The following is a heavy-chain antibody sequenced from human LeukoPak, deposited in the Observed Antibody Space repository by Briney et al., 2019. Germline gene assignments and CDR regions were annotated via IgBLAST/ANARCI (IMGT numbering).Heavy chain of an antibody. V-gene: IGHV1-46*01. Sequence: ASVKASCKASGYTFTSYYMHWVRQAPGQGLEWMGIINPSGGSTSYAQKFQGRVTMTRDTSTSTVYMELSSLRSEDTAVYYCARAWTPHKNYYDSSGYSVHFDYWGQGTLVTVSS. CDR2: INPSGGST. J-gene: IGHJ4*02. CDR1: GYTFTSYY. CDR3: ARAWTPHKNYYDSSGYSVHFDY. D-gene: IGHD3-22*01.